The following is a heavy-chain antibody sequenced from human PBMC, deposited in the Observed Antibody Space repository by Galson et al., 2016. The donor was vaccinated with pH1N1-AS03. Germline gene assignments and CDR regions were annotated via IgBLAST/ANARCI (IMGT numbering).Heavy chain of an antibody. CDR1: GVSIRGYY. CDR2: MYYTGTN. CDR3: ARHATTRSEVFGVPFYHYYYTDV. V-gene: IGHV4-59*04. J-gene: IGHJ6*03. D-gene: IGHD3-3*01. Sequence: SETLSLTCSVAGVSIRGYYWNWIRQTPGGGLEWIGSMYYTGTNFYNPSLKSRVSMSVDTSKNQFSLSLSSVTAADTAVYYCARHATTRSEVFGVPFYHYYYTDVWGKGTTVTVSS.